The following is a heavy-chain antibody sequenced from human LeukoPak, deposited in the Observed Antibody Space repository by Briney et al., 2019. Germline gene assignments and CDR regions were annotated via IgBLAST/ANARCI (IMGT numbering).Heavy chain of an antibody. CDR3: TRHPAEGDY. CDR1: GFTFSDFY. Sequence: GGSLRLSCAASGFTFSDFYMSWVRQAPGKGLESVSYISGSSSNTNYADSVKGRFTISRDNAKNSLYLQMNGLRPEDTAVYYCTRHPAEGDYWGQGTLVTVSS. J-gene: IGHJ4*02. D-gene: IGHD2-15*01. V-gene: IGHV3-11*03. CDR2: ISGSSSNT.